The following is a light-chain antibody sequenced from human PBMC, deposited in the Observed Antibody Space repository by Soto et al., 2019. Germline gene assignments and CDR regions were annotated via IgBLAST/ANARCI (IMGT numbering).Light chain of an antibody. V-gene: IGKV1-17*01. Sequence: DIQMTQSPASLSASVGERATITCRASQGIRNDLGWYQQKPGKAPKRLIYDASRSQGGVATRISSSASTTEFPLTISSLQPEDVATYYCLQHNRHPRVTFGEGTKVDIK. CDR1: QGIRND. J-gene: IGKJ4*01. CDR2: DAS. CDR3: LQHNRHPRVT.